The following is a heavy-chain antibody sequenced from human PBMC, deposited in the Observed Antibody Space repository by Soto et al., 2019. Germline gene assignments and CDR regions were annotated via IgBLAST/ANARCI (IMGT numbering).Heavy chain of an antibody. Sequence: LRLSCAASGFTFSSYSMNWVRQAPGKGLEWVSSISSSSSYIYYADSVKGRFTISRDNAKNSLYLQMNSLRAEDTAVYYCARVTTVTTHSAFDIWGQGTMVTVSS. D-gene: IGHD4-17*01. CDR2: ISSSSSYI. V-gene: IGHV3-21*01. CDR1: GFTFSSYS. J-gene: IGHJ3*02. CDR3: ARVTTVTTHSAFDI.